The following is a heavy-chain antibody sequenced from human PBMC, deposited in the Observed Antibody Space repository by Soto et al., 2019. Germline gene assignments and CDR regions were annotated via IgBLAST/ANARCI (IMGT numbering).Heavy chain of an antibody. V-gene: IGHV3-23*01. Sequence: EVHLLESGGGLVQPGGSLRLSCAASGFTFNTYAMSWVRQAPGQGLEWVSAISGSGFSTYNADSVKGRFSISSDSSKNTLFLQMNSLRADDTAVYFCATSTFGRPFDTWGQGTMVTVSS. CDR2: ISGSGFST. CDR1: GFTFNTYA. D-gene: IGHD3-16*01. J-gene: IGHJ3*02. CDR3: ATSTFGRPFDT.